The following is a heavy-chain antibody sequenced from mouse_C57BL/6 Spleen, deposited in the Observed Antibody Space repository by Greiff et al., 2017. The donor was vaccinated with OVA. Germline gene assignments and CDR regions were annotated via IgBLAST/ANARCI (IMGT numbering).Heavy chain of an antibody. J-gene: IGHJ4*01. D-gene: IGHD2-3*01. CDR3: ANGYYLHYYAMDY. Sequence: EVKLVESGGGLVKPGGSLKLSCAASGFTFSDYGMHWVRQAPEKGLEWVAYISSGSSTIYYADTVKGRFTISRDNAKNTLFLQMTSLRSEDTAMYYCANGYYLHYYAMDYWGQGTSVTVSS. V-gene: IGHV5-17*01. CDR1: GFTFSDYG. CDR2: ISSGSSTI.